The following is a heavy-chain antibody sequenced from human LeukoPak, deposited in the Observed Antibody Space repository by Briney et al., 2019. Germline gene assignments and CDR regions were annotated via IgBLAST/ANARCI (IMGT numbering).Heavy chain of an antibody. D-gene: IGHD3-10*01. CDR2: IWNDGGYE. CDR1: GFTFIKYG. V-gene: IGHV3-33*01. J-gene: IGHJ5*01. CDR3: ARDGSGLAVRGWFDF. Sequence: GGSLRLSCVASGFTFIKYGVHWVRQAPGKGLEWVAVIWNDGGYEYYADSVKGRLAISRDNDKSTVNLQMNSLRVEDTAVYYCARDGSGLAVRGWFDFWGQGTLVTVSS.